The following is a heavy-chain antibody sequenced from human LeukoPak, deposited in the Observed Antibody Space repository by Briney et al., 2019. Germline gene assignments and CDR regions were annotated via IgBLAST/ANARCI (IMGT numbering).Heavy chain of an antibody. CDR2: ISSSGSTI. Sequence: PGGSLRLSCAASGFTFSDYYMSWLRQAPGKGLEWVSYISSSGSTIYYADSVKGRFTISRDNAKNSLYLQINSLRAEDTAVYYCARDVRRMVVVTGHLVYWGRGTLVTVSS. V-gene: IGHV3-11*04. J-gene: IGHJ4*02. D-gene: IGHD2-21*02. CDR3: ARDVRRMVVVTGHLVY. CDR1: GFTFSDYY.